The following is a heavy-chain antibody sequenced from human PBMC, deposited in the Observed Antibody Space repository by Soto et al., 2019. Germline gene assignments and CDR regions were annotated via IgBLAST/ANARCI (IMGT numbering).Heavy chain of an antibody. CDR1: RFTRSDYY. Sequence: GSLRLSCAASRFTRSDYYMSWTRQAPGKGMERASSSSRSNSATNYAGSETGRLTNSRDTAEKALSRQMNSQRAEDTAVYYCARTPGCTNGVCSAGFDYWGQGTLVTVSS. D-gene: IGHD2-8*01. CDR2: SSRSNSAT. J-gene: IGHJ4*02. V-gene: IGHV3-11*06. CDR3: ARTPGCTNGVCSAGFDY.